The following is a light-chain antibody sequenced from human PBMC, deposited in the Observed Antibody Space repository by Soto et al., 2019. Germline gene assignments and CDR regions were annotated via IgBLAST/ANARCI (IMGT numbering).Light chain of an antibody. CDR1: YSNIGSNT. J-gene: IGLJ2*01. V-gene: IGLV1-47*01. CDR3: AAWDDSLSGPV. Sequence: QAVVTQPPSASGTPGQRVTISCSGSYSNIGSNTVNWYQQLPGTAPKLLIYRNNQRPSGVPDRFSGSKSGTSASLAISGLRSEDEADYYCAAWDDSLSGPVFGGGTKLTVL. CDR2: RNN.